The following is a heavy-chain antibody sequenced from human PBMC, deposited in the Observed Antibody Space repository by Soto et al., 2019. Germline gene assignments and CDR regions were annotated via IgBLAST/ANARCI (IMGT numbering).Heavy chain of an antibody. V-gene: IGHV4-34*01. CDR2: INHSGST. Sequence: ETLSLTCVIYGGSFSDYQWSWIRQPPGEGLEWIGEINHSGSTNFNPSLKSRVTISVDTSNYQFSLKLTSVTAADTAVYYCARETFYYGSGVSRHWYFDLWGRGPLVTVSS. CDR3: ARETFYYGSGVSRHWYFDL. J-gene: IGHJ2*01. CDR1: GGSFSDYQ. D-gene: IGHD3-10*01.